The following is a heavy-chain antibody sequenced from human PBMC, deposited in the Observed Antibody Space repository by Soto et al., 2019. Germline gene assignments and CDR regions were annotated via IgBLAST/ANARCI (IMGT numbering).Heavy chain of an antibody. Sequence: QITLKESGPTLVKPTQTLTLTCTFSGFSLSTGGVGVGWIRQPPGEALEWLALIYWDDDKRYRPSLESRLTITKDTSKNRVFLSMPNMDPVDTATYYCAHSRCGGDCLQSYSSHYYYGMDVWGQGTTVTVSS. CDR1: GFSLSTGGVG. D-gene: IGHD2-21*02. CDR2: IYWDDDK. CDR3: AHSRCGGDCLQSYSSHYYYGMDV. J-gene: IGHJ6*02. V-gene: IGHV2-5*02.